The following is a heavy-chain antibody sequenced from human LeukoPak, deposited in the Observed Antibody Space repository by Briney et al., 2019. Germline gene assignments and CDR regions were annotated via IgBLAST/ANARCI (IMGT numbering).Heavy chain of an antibody. J-gene: IGHJ4*02. V-gene: IGHV3-48*01. Sequence: GGSLRLPCAASGFTFSSYSMNWVRQAPGKGLEWVSYISSSSSTIYYADSVKGRFTISRDNAKNSLYLQMNSLRAEDTAVYYCARAAYVWGSFAIFGYWGQGTLVTVSS. CDR1: GFTFSSYS. CDR2: ISSSSSTI. D-gene: IGHD3-16*01. CDR3: ARAAYVWGSFAIFGY.